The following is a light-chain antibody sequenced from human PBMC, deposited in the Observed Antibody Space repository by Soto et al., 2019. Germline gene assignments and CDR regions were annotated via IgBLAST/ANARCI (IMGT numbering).Light chain of an antibody. V-gene: IGKV1-6*01. Sequence: QMTQSPSSLSASVVEKIIITCRASRDVGSDVSWYQQKPGQAPKLLIYAASNLYTGVPSRFSGSRSGTEFTLTISSLQPEDFASYYCLQDYGDSWTFGQGTKVEIE. CDR3: LQDYGDSWT. CDR1: RDVGSD. J-gene: IGKJ1*01. CDR2: AAS.